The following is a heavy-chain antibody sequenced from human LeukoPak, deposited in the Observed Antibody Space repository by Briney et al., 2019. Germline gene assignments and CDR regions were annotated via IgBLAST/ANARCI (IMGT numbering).Heavy chain of an antibody. D-gene: IGHD3-3*01. CDR2: VDNDGWAT. CDR3: ARDLFGWSLDP. CDR1: GFSLDNFE. V-gene: IGHV3-48*03. Sequence: GGSLRLSCAASGFSLDNFEMNWVRQAPGKGLEWIAYVDNDGWATSYYADSVKGRFTITGDDAKNSLYLQMDSLTVEDTAVYYCARDLFGWSLDPWGQGTLVSVSS. J-gene: IGHJ5*02.